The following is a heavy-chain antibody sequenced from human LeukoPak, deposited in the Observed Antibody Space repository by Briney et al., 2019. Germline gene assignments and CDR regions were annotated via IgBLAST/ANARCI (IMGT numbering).Heavy chain of an antibody. J-gene: IGHJ3*02. D-gene: IGHD3-10*01. CDR1: GFTFSSYA. CDR3: AKMGSITTKSRAFDI. CDR2: ISGSGGST. Sequence: GGPLRLSCAASGFTFSSYAMSWVRQAPGKGLEWVSAISGSGGSTYYADSVKGRFTISRDNSKNTLYLQMNSLRAEDTAVYYCAKMGSITTKSRAFDIWGQGTMVTVSS. V-gene: IGHV3-23*01.